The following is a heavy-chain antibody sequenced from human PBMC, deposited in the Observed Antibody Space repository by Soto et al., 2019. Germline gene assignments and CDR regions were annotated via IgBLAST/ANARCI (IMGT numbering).Heavy chain of an antibody. J-gene: IGHJ4*02. CDR3: ARANYGDYFDY. CDR1: GFTFSSYA. CDR2: ISYDGSNK. Sequence: PGGSLRLSCAASGFTFSSYAMHWVGQAPGKGLEWVAVISYDGSNKYYADSVKGRFTISKDNSNNTLYLQMNNLRAEDTAVYYCARANYGDYFDYWGQGALVTVSS. V-gene: IGHV3-30-3*01. D-gene: IGHD4-17*01.